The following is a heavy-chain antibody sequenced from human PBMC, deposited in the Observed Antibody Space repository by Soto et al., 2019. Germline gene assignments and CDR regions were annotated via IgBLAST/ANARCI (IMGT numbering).Heavy chain of an antibody. V-gene: IGHV4-61*01. Sequence: EPLSLRCTVSGGCLNTESSYWTWVRQPPGGGLEYLGYVYYTGVTNYNPSLKSRVTISLDMSKSQFFLKLSSVTPADTATYYCARVLDRSWYFDRWGRGTLVTVSS. D-gene: IGHD3-22*01. CDR1: GGCLNTESSY. CDR2: VYYTGVT. CDR3: ARVLDRSWYFDR. J-gene: IGHJ2*01.